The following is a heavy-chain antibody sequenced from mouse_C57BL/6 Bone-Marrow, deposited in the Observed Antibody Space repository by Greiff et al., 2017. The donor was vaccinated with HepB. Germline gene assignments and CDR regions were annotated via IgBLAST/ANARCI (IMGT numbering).Heavy chain of an antibody. CDR2: IDPETGGT. V-gene: IGHV1-15*01. CDR3: TTGRAWFAY. J-gene: IGHJ3*01. CDR1: GYTFTDYE. Sequence: ESGAELVRPGASVTLSCKASGYTFTDYEMHWVKQTPVHGLEWIGAIDPETGGTAYNQKFKGKAILTADKSSSTAYMELRSLTSEDSAVYYCTTGRAWFAYWGQGTLVTVSA.